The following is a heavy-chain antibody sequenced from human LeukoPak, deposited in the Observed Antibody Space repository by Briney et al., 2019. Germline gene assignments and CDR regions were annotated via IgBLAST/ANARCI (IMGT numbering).Heavy chain of an antibody. J-gene: IGHJ4*02. Sequence: PGGSLRLSCAASGFTFSSYGMHWVRQAPGKGLEWVAVISYDGSNKYYADSVKGRFTISRDNSKNTLYLQMNSLRAEDTAVYYYAKEGGAPYCSGGSCYGGGFDYWGQGTLVTVSS. CDR1: GFTFSSYG. CDR3: AKEGGAPYCSGGSCYGGGFDY. D-gene: IGHD2-15*01. CDR2: ISYDGSNK. V-gene: IGHV3-30*18.